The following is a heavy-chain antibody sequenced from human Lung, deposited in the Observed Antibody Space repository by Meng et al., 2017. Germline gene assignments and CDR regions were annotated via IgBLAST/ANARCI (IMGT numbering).Heavy chain of an antibody. CDR3: ARDPRVLLWFGVSGWFDP. D-gene: IGHD3-10*01. V-gene: IGHV3-21*01. Sequence: EVQLVESGGGLVKPGGSLRLSCAASGFTFSSYSMNWVRQAPGKGLEWVSSISSSSSYIYYADSVKGRFTISRDNAKNSLYLQMNSLRAEDTAVYYCARDPRVLLWFGVSGWFDPWGQGTLVTVSS. CDR1: GFTFSSYS. J-gene: IGHJ5*02. CDR2: ISSSSSYI.